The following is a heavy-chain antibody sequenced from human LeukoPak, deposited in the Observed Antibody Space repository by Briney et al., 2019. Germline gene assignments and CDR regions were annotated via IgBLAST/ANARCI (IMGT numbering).Heavy chain of an antibody. CDR1: GYTFTSYG. CDR3: ARFCSGGGCYHNWFDP. V-gene: IGHV1-18*01. Sequence: GASVKVSCKASGYTFTSYGIRWVRQAPGQRLEWMGWISVYNGHTNYAQKLQDRVTMTTDTATNTAYMELRSLRSDDTAVYHCARFCSGGGCYHNWFDPWGQGTLVTVSS. D-gene: IGHD2-15*01. J-gene: IGHJ5*02. CDR2: ISVYNGHT.